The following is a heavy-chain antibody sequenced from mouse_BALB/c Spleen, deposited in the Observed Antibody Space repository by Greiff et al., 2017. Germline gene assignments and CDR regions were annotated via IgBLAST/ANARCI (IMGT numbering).Heavy chain of an antibody. CDR3: GRNYGSSYGFDY. J-gene: IGHJ2*01. V-gene: IGHV1-37*01. CDR1: GYSFTGYF. Sequence: EVQRVESGPELVKPGASVKISCKASGYSFTGYFMNWVKQSHGKSLEWIGRINPYNGDTFYNQKFKGKATLTVDKSSSTAHMELLSLTSEDSAVYYCGRNYGSSYGFDYWGQGTTLTVSS. CDR2: INPYNGDT. D-gene: IGHD1-1*01.